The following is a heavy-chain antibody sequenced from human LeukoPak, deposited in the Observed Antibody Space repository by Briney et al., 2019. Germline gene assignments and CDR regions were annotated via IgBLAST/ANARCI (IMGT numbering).Heavy chain of an antibody. V-gene: IGHV4-59*01. CDR1: GGSISSYY. CDR3: ARAPYYYYGMDV. J-gene: IGHJ6*02. Sequence: PSETLSLTCTVSGGSISSYYWSWIRQPPGKGLEWIGYIYYSGSTNYSPSLKSRVTISVDTSKNQFSLKLSSVTAADTAVYYCARAPYYYYGMDVWGQGTTVTVSS. CDR2: IYYSGST.